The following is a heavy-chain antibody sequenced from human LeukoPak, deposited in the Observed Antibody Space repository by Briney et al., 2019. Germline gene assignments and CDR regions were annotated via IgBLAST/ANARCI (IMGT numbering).Heavy chain of an antibody. CDR1: GGSITTYY. J-gene: IGHJ6*03. D-gene: IGHD3-3*01. CDR2: MYTTGNT. V-gene: IGHV4-59*08. CDR3: AKHDTLFGAAHFYMDV. Sequence: SQTLSLTCTVSGGSITTYYWSWIRHPPPKGLEWIGYMYTTGNTNYNPSLASRVTLSLDTSKNQFSLTLSSVTAADTAVYYCAKHDTLFGAAHFYMDVWGKGTTVTVSS.